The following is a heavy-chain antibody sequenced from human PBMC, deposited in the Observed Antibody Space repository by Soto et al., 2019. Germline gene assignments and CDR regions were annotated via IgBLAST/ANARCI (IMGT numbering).Heavy chain of an antibody. CDR3: ARDYCSGGSCYTYSAYNWFEP. Sequence: QVQLVQSGAEVKKPGASVKVSCKASGYTFISYGISWVRQAPGQGLEWMGWISAYNGNTNYAQKLQGRVTMTTDTSTRTAYMEVRSLRSDETALYYCARDYCSGGSCYTYSAYNWFEPWGQGTLVTVSS. J-gene: IGHJ5*02. CDR1: GYTFISYG. V-gene: IGHV1-18*01. CDR2: ISAYNGNT. D-gene: IGHD2-15*01.